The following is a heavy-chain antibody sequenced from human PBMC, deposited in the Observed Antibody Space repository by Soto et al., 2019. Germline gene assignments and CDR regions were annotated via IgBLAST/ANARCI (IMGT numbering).Heavy chain of an antibody. CDR1: GGTFSSYA. V-gene: IGHV1-69*06. Sequence: ASVKVSCKASGGTFSSYAISWVRQAPGQGLEWMGGIIPIFGTANYAQKFQGRVTITADKSTSTAYMELSSLRSEDTAVYYCAREGIAAAPTAFDIWGQGTMVTVSS. J-gene: IGHJ3*02. D-gene: IGHD6-13*01. CDR2: IIPIFGTA. CDR3: AREGIAAAPTAFDI.